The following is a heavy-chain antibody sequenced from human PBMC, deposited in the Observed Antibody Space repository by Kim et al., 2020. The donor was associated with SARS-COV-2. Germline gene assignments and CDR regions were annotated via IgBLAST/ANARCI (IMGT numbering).Heavy chain of an antibody. D-gene: IGHD2-21*01. J-gene: IGHJ6*03. CDR3: ARLVRAYYDYLDV. V-gene: IGHV4-4*09. Sequence: YNPTLKGRDTISEDTSKNQFYLKLSSVTATDTAVYCCARLVRAYYDYLDVWGKGTTVTVSS.